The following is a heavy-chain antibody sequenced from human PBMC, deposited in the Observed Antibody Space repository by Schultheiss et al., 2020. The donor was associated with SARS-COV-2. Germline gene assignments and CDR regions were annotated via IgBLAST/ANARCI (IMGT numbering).Heavy chain of an antibody. CDR2: ISSSSSYI. D-gene: IGHD4-17*01. Sequence: GGSLRLSCAASGFTFSSYAMSWVRQAPGKGLEWVSSISSSSSYIYYADSVKGRFTISRDNAKNSLYLQMNSLRAEDTAVYYCARDRDGDGFDPWGQGTLVTVSS. CDR3: ARDRDGDGFDP. CDR1: GFTFSSYA. J-gene: IGHJ5*02. V-gene: IGHV3-21*01.